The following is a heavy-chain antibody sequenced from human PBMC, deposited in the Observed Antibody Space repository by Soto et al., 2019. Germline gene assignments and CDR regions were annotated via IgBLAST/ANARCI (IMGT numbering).Heavy chain of an antibody. J-gene: IGHJ2*01. CDR3: ARDRSLTGMDYGDYARRFSKHWYFDL. V-gene: IGHV4-30-4*01. Sequence: QVQLQESGPGLVKPSQTLSLTCTVSGGSISSGDYYWSWIRQPPGKGLEWIGYIYYSGSTYYNPSLKSRVTISVDTSKNQFSLKLSSVTAADTAVYYCARDRSLTGMDYGDYARRFSKHWYFDLWGRGTLVTVSS. D-gene: IGHD4-17*01. CDR2: IYYSGST. CDR1: GGSISSGDYY.